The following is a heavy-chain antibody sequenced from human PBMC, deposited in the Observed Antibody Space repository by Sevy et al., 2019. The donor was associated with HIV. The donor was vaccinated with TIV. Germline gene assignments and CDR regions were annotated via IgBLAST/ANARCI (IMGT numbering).Heavy chain of an antibody. V-gene: IGHV1-69*13. CDR2: IIPNFGTA. CDR1: GGTFSSYA. CDR3: ARSGRHMYYYGSGSYGMDV. J-gene: IGHJ6*02. Sequence: ASVKVSCKASGGTFSSYAISWVRQAPGQGLEWMGGIIPNFGTANYAQKFQGRVTITADESTSTAYMELSSLRSEDTAVYYCARSGRHMYYYGSGSYGMDVWGQGTTVTVSS. D-gene: IGHD3-10*01.